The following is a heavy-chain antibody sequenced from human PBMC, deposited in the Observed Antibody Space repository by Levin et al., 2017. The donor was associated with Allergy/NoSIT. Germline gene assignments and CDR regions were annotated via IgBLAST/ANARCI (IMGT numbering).Heavy chain of an antibody. CDR1: GFTFSSYA. J-gene: IGHJ4*02. Sequence: GESLKISCAASGFTFSSYAMHWVRQAPGKGLEWVAVISYDGSNKYYADSVKGRFTISRDNSKNTLYLQMNSLRAEDTAVYYCARDADDSSGYYTPLFDYWGQGTLVTVSS. V-gene: IGHV3-30*04. D-gene: IGHD3-22*01. CDR3: ARDADDSSGYYTPLFDY. CDR2: ISYDGSNK.